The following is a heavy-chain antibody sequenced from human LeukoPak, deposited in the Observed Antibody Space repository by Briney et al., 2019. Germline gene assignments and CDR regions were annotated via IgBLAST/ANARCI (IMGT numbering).Heavy chain of an antibody. CDR1: GYSISSGHY. Sequence: SETLSLTCTVSGYSISSGHYWGWIRQSPDKGLEWIGSIYHSGSTYYNPSLKSRVTISVDTSKNQFSLKLSSVTAADTAVYYCARRAIVGAKSFDYWGQGTLVTVSS. J-gene: IGHJ4*02. CDR2: IYHSGST. CDR3: ARRAIVGAKSFDY. D-gene: IGHD1-26*01. V-gene: IGHV4-38-2*02.